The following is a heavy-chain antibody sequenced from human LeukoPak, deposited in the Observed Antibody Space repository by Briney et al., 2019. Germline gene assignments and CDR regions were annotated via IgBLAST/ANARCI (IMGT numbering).Heavy chain of an antibody. D-gene: IGHD1-26*01. Sequence: ASVKVSCQASGYTFTGYYLHWVRQAPGQGLEWMGWINPTSGDTNYAQNFQGRVTMTRDASISTAYMELSSLRSDDTAVYYCARAGLVGAVSLAIDYWGQGTLVTVSS. V-gene: IGHV1-2*02. CDR1: GYTFTGYY. CDR2: INPTSGDT. J-gene: IGHJ4*02. CDR3: ARAGLVGAVSLAIDY.